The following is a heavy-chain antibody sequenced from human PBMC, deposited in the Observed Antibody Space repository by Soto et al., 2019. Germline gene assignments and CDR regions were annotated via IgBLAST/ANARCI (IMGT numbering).Heavy chain of an antibody. CDR2: VHYSGNT. J-gene: IGHJ5*02. CDR3: ESHVSLGYSTATSCDLLSWLDA. D-gene: IGHD2-2*01. Sequence: SETLCLTCTVSGGSISNRRYYWGWIRHPPGKGLEWVGSVHYSGNTYDNPSLTSRATISEDTANIQSPLKLNSVNSADTVEYHSESHVSLGYSTATSCDLLSWLDAWGQGTLVTVSS. V-gene: IGHV4-39*01. CDR1: GGSISNRRYY.